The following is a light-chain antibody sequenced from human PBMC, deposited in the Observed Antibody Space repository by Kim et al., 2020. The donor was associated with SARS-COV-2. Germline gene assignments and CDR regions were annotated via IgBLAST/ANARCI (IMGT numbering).Light chain of an antibody. Sequence: DIQLTQSPCFLSASVGDRVTITCRASQTISNYLAWYQQNPGKAPRLLISGASMLQSVVPSRFSGSRSETEFTLTSSSLQPEAIATYYCQQLHTYPITFGRGTKV. V-gene: IGKV1-9*01. J-gene: IGKJ4*01. CDR1: QTISNY. CDR3: QQLHTYPIT. CDR2: GAS.